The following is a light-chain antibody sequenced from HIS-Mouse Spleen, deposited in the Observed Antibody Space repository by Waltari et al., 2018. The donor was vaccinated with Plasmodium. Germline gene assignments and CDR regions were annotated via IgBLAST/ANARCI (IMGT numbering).Light chain of an antibody. CDR3: SSYTSSSTWV. Sequence: QSPLTQPASVSGSPGQSITISCTGTSSTVGGYNYVSWYQQHPGKAPKLMIYDVSNRPSGVSNRFSGSKSGNTASLTISGLQAEDEADYYCSSYTSSSTWVFGGGTKLTVL. V-gene: IGLV2-14*03. CDR2: DVS. CDR1: SSTVGGYNY. J-gene: IGLJ3*02.